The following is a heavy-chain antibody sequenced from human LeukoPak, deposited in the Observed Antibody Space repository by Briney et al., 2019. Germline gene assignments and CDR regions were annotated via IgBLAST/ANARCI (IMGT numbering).Heavy chain of an antibody. D-gene: IGHD5-18*01. V-gene: IGHV3-9*01. CDR1: GFTLDDYA. CDR2: MGWNSGGI. Sequence: PGGSLRLSCAASGFTLDDYAMHGLRQAPGRGREWVSGMGWNSGGIVYADSVKGRFPISRDNAKNSLYLQMNSLRAEDTALYYCAKDISASYRSPGFDYWGQGPLVTAS. J-gene: IGHJ4*02. CDR3: AKDISASYRSPGFDY.